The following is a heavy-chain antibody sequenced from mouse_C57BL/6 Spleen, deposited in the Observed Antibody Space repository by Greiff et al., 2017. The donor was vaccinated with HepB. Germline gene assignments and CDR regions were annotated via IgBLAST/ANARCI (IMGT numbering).Heavy chain of an antibody. J-gene: IGHJ4*01. CDR3: AYDYDRGYYAMDY. D-gene: IGHD2-4*01. CDR1: GYTFTSYW. V-gene: IGHV1-72*01. Sequence: QVQLKQPGAELVKPGASVKLSCKASGYTFTSYWMHWVKQRPGRGLEWIGRIDPNSGGTKYNEKFKSKATLTVDKPSSTAYMQLSSLTSEDSAVYYCAYDYDRGYYAMDYWGQGTSVTVSS. CDR2: IDPNSGGT.